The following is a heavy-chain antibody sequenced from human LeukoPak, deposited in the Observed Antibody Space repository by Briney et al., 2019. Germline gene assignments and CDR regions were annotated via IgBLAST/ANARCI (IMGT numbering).Heavy chain of an antibody. Sequence: GGSLRLSCAASGFTFSTFWMSWVRQAPGKGLEFVASLRQGGSEKYIVDSMKGRFTISGDNSKNTLYLQMNSLRAEDTAVYYCAKDPFIVVVPAAISWFDPWGQGTLVTVSS. D-gene: IGHD2-2*02. V-gene: IGHV3-7*03. CDR3: AKDPFIVVVPAAISWFDP. CDR1: GFTFSTFW. CDR2: LRQGGSEK. J-gene: IGHJ5*02.